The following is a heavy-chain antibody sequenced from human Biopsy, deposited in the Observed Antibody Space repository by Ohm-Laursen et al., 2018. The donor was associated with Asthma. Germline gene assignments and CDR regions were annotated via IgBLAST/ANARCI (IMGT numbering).Heavy chain of an antibody. J-gene: IGHJ5*02. Sequence: TLSFTCTVSGASRNTVDHYWSSLRQPPGRVLEWFGVSHYSGSTSYNPSLKGGGTISVDTSKNQFPLKLSSVTAADTAVYYCARASVAASSKWFDPWGQGTLVTVSS. CDR1: GASRNTVDHY. CDR3: ARASVAASSKWFDP. D-gene: IGHD6-19*01. V-gene: IGHV4-30-4*01. CDR2: SHYSGST.